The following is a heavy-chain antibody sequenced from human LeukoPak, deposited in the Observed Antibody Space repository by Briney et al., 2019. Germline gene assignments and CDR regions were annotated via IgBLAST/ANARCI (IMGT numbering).Heavy chain of an antibody. CDR2: INPNSGGT. V-gene: IGHV1-2*02. J-gene: IGHJ5*02. D-gene: IGHD2-2*02. CDR1: GYTFTGYY. CDR3: AIVDSEYCSSTSCYKWFDP. Sequence: ASVKVSCKSSGYTFTGYYIYWVRPAPGQGLAWMGWINPNSGGTNYAHKFQGRAAMTRDTSVNTAYMELSRLRSDDTAVYYCAIVDSEYCSSTSCYKWFDPWGQGTLVTVSS.